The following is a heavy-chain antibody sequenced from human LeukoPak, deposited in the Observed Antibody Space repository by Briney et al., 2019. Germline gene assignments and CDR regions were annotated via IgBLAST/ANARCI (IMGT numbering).Heavy chain of an antibody. Sequence: PSETLSLTCTVSSGSISTYYWSWIRQPPGKGLEWIGYIYYSGTTNYNPSLKSRVTISVDTSKNQFSLKLNSVTAADTAVYYCARETVTTEDFDYWGQGTLVTVSS. CDR2: IYYSGTT. D-gene: IGHD4-17*01. CDR3: ARETVTTEDFDY. CDR1: SGSISTYY. J-gene: IGHJ4*02. V-gene: IGHV4-59*01.